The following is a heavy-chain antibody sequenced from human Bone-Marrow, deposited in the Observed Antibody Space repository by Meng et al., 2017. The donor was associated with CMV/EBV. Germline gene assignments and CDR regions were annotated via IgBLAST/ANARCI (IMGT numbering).Heavy chain of an antibody. CDR2: IYYSGST. J-gene: IGHJ3*02. Sequence: SETLSLTCTVSGGSISSYYWSWIRQPPGKGLEWIGYIYYSGSTNYNPPLKSRVTISVDTSKNQFSLKLSSVTAADTAVYYCARDGLMEYQRKGAFDIWGQGTMVTVSS. CDR1: GGSISSYY. CDR3: ARDGLMEYQRKGAFDI. V-gene: IGHV4-59*01. D-gene: IGHD2-2*01.